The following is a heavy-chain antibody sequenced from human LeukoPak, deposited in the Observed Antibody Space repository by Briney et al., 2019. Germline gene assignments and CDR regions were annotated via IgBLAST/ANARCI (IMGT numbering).Heavy chain of an antibody. J-gene: IGHJ4*02. CDR2: IYYSGST. D-gene: IGHD3-3*01. Sequence: PSQTLSLTCTVSGGSISSGDYYWSWIRQPPGKGLEWIGYIYYSGSTYYNPSLKSRVTISVDTSKNQFSLKLSSVTAADTAVHYCASNDFWSGFDYWGQGTLVTVSS. CDR1: GGSISSGDYY. V-gene: IGHV4-30-4*01. CDR3: ASNDFWSGFDY.